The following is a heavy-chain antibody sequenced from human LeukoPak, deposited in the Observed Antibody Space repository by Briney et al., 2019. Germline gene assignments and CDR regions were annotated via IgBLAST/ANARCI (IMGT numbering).Heavy chain of an antibody. V-gene: IGHV3-23*01. D-gene: IGHD6-19*01. Sequence: GGSLRLSCAASGFTFISYDMSWVRQAPGKGLEWVSASGADGGSTYADSVKGRFTISRDNAKNSLYLQMNSLTADDTAVYYCAREDGSGYYYYGMDVWGQGTTVTVSS. CDR1: GFTFISYD. J-gene: IGHJ6*02. CDR3: AREDGSGYYYYGMDV. CDR2: SGADGGST.